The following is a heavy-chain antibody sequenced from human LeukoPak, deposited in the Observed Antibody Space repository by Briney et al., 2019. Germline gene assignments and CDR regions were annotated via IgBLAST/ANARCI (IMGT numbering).Heavy chain of an antibody. Sequence: GGSLRLSCAASGFTFSSYSMNWVRQAPGKGLEWVSSISSSSSYIYYADSVKGRFTISRDNAKNSLYLQMNSLRAEYTSVYYCARSTVTLNYYYYYYMDVWGKGTTVTVSS. V-gene: IGHV3-21*01. CDR1: GFTFSSYS. CDR3: ARSTVTLNYYYYYYMDV. J-gene: IGHJ6*03. D-gene: IGHD4-11*01. CDR2: ISSSSSYI.